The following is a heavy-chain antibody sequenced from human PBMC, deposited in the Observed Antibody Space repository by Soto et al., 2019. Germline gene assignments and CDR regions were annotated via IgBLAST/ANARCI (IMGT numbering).Heavy chain of an antibody. CDR2: IIPVLGVA. V-gene: IGHV1-69*02. CDR3: ARGNGSSYDY. Sequence: QVQLVQSGAEVKKPGSSVKVSCKASGGTFTTYIISWVRQAPGQGLEWMGRIIPVLGVADYPQKFHGRVTIIAAKSTNTAYMELSSLRSEDTAVYYCARGNGSSYDYWDEGTLVTVSS. D-gene: IGHD2-2*01. J-gene: IGHJ4*02. CDR1: GGTFTTYI.